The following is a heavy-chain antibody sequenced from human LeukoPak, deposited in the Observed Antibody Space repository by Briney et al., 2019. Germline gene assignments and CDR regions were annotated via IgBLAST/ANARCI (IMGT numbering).Heavy chain of an antibody. Sequence: PGGSLRLSCAASGFTFSYVWMSWVRQAPGKGLGWVGRITSETNGGTADYAAPVKGRFTISRDDSKNTVYLQMDSLKTEDTAVHYCTTDSFIAPAAQYDYWGQGTLVTVSS. CDR3: TTDSFIAPAAQYDY. D-gene: IGHD2-2*01. CDR1: GFTFSYVW. CDR2: ITSETNGGTA. J-gene: IGHJ4*02. V-gene: IGHV3-15*05.